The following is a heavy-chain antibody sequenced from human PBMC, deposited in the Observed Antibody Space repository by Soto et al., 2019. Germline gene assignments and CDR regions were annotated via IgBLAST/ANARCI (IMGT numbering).Heavy chain of an antibody. CDR1: GYTFTGYY. J-gene: IGHJ6*02. Sequence: ASVKVSCKASGYTFTGYYMHWVRQAPGQGLEWMGWINPNSGGTNYAQKFQGWVTMTRDTSISTAYMELSRLRSDDTAVYYCAIAGTRIAVRPPPYYYYYGMDVWGQGTTVTVSS. CDR2: INPNSGGT. D-gene: IGHD6-6*01. CDR3: AIAGTRIAVRPPPYYYYYGMDV. V-gene: IGHV1-2*04.